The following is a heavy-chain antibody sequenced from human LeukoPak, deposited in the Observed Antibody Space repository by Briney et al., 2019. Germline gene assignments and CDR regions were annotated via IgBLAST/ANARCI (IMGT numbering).Heavy chain of an antibody. J-gene: IGHJ4*02. CDR3: AKARREQLGAFDY. CDR1: GFTFSSYA. Sequence: GGSLRLSCAASGFTFSSYAMSWVRQAPGKGLEWVSAISGSGGSTYYADSVKGRFTISRGNSKNTLYLQMNSLRAEDTAVYYCAKARREQLGAFDYWGQGTLVTVSS. D-gene: IGHD6-6*01. CDR2: ISGSGGST. V-gene: IGHV3-23*01.